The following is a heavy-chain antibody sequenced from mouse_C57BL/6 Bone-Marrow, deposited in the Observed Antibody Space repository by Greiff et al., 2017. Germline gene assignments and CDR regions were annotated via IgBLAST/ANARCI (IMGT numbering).Heavy chain of an antibody. J-gene: IGHJ3*01. Sequence: EVQLQQSGAELVRPGASVKLSCTASGFNIKDDYMHWVKQRPEQGLEWIGWIDPANGDTEYASKFQGKATITADTSSNTAYLQLNSLTSEDTAVYYGTTRGYYYGSSYAGFAYWGQGTLVTVSA. CDR3: TTRGYYYGSSYAGFAY. CDR1: GFNIKDDY. D-gene: IGHD1-1*01. V-gene: IGHV14-4*01. CDR2: IDPANGDT.